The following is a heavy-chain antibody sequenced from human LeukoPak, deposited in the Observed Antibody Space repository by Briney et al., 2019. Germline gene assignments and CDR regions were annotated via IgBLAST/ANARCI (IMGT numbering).Heavy chain of an antibody. D-gene: IGHD3-10*01. CDR1: GGTFSSYA. J-gene: IGHJ5*02. CDR3: ARAQYYYGSEDWFDP. Sequence: SVKVSCKASGGTFSSYAISWVRQAPGQGLEWMGGIIPIFGTANYAQKFQGRVTITADESTNTAYMELSSLRSEDTAVYYCARAQYYYGSEDWFDPWGQGTLVTVSS. CDR2: IIPIFGTA. V-gene: IGHV1-69*13.